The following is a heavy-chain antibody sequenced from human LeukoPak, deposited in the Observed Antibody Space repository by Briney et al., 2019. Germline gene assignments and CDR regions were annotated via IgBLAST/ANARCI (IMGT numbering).Heavy chain of an antibody. J-gene: IGHJ4*02. CDR3: AKGAIQIGSNVDY. CDR2: IYSGGST. Sequence: GGSLRLSCAASGFTVSSNYMSWVRQAPGKGLEWVSVIYSGGSTYYADSVKGRFTISRDNSKNTLYLQMNSLRAEDTAVYYCAKGAIQIGSNVDYWGQGTLVTVSS. V-gene: IGHV3-53*01. D-gene: IGHD1-26*01. CDR1: GFTVSSNY.